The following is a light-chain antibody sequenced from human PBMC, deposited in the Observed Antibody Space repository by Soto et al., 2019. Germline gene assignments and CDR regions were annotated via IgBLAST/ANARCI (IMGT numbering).Light chain of an antibody. Sequence: DIQMTQSPSSLSASVGDRVTITCRASQSISSYLNWYQQKPGTAHKLLIYAASSLQSGVPSKFSGSGSGTDFTLTISCLQPEDFATYYCQQSYSTPRTFGGGTKVEIK. J-gene: IGKJ4*01. CDR1: QSISSY. CDR2: AAS. CDR3: QQSYSTPRT. V-gene: IGKV1-39*01.